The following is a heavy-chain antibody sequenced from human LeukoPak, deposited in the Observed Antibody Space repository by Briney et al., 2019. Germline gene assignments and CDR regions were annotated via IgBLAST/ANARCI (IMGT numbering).Heavy chain of an antibody. CDR3: ARDLQRLRLVNYGDYVFAFDI. Sequence: GGSLRLSCAASDFSFITYAMSWVRQAPGKGLEWVSSISSSSSYIYYADSVKGRFTISRDNAKNSLYLQMNSLRAEDTAVYYCARDLQRLRLVNYGDYVFAFDIWGQGTMVTVSS. CDR1: DFSFITYA. V-gene: IGHV3-21*01. D-gene: IGHD4-17*01. J-gene: IGHJ3*02. CDR2: ISSSSSYI.